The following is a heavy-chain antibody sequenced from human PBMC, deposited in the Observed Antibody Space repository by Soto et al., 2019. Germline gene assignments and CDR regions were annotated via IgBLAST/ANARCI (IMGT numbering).Heavy chain of an antibody. CDR3: ARGVYALWNGHAKGLAY. Sequence: EVQLVESGGGLVQPGGSLKLSCAASGFTFRGSAMDWVRQASGKGLEWVGRIRSKANNYATTYVVSVKGRFTIARDDSRNTAYLQMNSLKTEDTAVYYCARGVYALWNGHAKGLAYWGQGPVVTVSS. V-gene: IGHV3-73*02. CDR1: GFTFRGSA. D-gene: IGHD2-8*01. J-gene: IGHJ4*02. CDR2: IRSKANNYAT.